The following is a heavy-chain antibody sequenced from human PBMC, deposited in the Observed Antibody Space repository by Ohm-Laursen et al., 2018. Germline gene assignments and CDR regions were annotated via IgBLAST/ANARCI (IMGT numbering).Heavy chain of an antibody. V-gene: IGHV4-4*07. CDR2: IYTSGST. D-gene: IGHD1-1*01. J-gene: IGHJ5*02. CDR1: GGSISSYY. Sequence: SETLSLTCTVSGGSISSYYWSWIRQPAGKGLEWIGRIYTSGSTNYNPSLKSRVTMSIDTSKNQFSLKLTSVTAADTAVYFCARERIQLWSDDWGQGTLVSVSS. CDR3: ARERIQLWSDD.